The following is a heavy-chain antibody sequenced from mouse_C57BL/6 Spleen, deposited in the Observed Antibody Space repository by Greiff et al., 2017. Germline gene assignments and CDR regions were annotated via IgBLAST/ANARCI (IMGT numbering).Heavy chain of an antibody. CDR3: ARDCGYDGGYAMDY. Sequence: EVQLQESEGGLVQPGSSMKLSCTASGFTFSDYYMAWVRQVPEKGLEWVANINYDGSSTYYLDSLKSRFIISRDNAKNILYLQMSSLKSEDTATYYCARDCGYDGGYAMDYWGQGTSVTVSS. V-gene: IGHV5-16*01. CDR1: GFTFSDYY. CDR2: INYDGSST. D-gene: IGHD2-2*01. J-gene: IGHJ4*01.